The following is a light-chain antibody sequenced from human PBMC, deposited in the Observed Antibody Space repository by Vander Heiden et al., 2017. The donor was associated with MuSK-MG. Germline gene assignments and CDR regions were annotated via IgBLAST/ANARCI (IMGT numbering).Light chain of an antibody. J-gene: IGKJ5*01. CDR2: LGS. Sequence: IVTTQSPLSLPVTPGEPASISCRSSQSIMHSNGYNYLDWYLQKPGQSQQLLIYLGSNRADGVPDRFSGSGSGTDFTLKISRGDAEDVGVYCCMQALQTPFPFGQGTLLEIK. CDR1: QSIMHSNGYNY. V-gene: IGKV2-28*01. CDR3: MQALQTPFP.